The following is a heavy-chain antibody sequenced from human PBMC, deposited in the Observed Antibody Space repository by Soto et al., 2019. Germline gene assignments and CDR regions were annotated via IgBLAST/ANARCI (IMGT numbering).Heavy chain of an antibody. D-gene: IGHD2-2*01. CDR2: ISAYNGNT. Sequence: QVQLVQSGAEVKKPGASVKVSCKASGYTFTSYGISWVRQAPGQGLEWMGWISAYNGNTNYAQKLQGQVTMTTDTSTSTAYMELRSLRSDDTAVYYCARDTIVVVPAAGSNYYYYYGMDVWGQGTTVTVSS. CDR1: GYTFTSYG. J-gene: IGHJ6*02. V-gene: IGHV1-18*01. CDR3: ARDTIVVVPAAGSNYYYYYGMDV.